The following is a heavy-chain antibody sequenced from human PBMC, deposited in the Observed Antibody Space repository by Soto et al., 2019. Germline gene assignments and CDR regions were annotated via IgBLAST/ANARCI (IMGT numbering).Heavy chain of an antibody. Sequence: PGGSLRLSCAASGFTFRSYPMSWVRQAPGKGLEWVSSIGVSGATTYYADSVKGRFTISRDNSQNTLYLQMNSLRAEDTAVYYCAKDWGTFDYWGQGALLTVSS. CDR3: AKDWGTFDY. J-gene: IGHJ4*02. CDR1: GFTFRSYP. CDR2: IGVSGATT. V-gene: IGHV3-23*01. D-gene: IGHD7-27*01.